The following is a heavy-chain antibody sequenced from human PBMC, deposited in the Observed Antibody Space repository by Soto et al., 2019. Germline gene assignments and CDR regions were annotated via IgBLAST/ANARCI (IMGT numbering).Heavy chain of an antibody. CDR1: GFTFSGSA. CDR2: IRSKANSYAT. D-gene: IGHD2-15*01. Sequence: EVQLVESGGGLVQPGGSLKLSCAASGFTFSGSAMHWVRQASGKGLEWVGRIRSKANSYATAYAASVKGRFTISRDDSKNTAYLQMNSLKTEDTAVYYCTRVVVVAATRNAYWGQGTLVTVSS. V-gene: IGHV3-73*02. J-gene: IGHJ4*02. CDR3: TRVVVVAATRNAY.